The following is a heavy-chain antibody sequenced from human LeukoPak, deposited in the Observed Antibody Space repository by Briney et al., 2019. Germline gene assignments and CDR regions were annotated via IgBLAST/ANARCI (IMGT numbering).Heavy chain of an antibody. CDR3: ARTPIYFYDNSGYYN. D-gene: IGHD3-22*01. J-gene: IGHJ4*02. CDR1: GGSFSGYY. Sequence: SETLSLTCAVYGGSFSGYYCSWIRQPPGKGLEWIGYIYSSGSTSYSPSLKSRVTISVDKSKNQFSLKLSSVTAADTAVYYCARTPIYFYDNSGYYNWGQGTLVTVSS. CDR2: IYSSGST. V-gene: IGHV4-59*12.